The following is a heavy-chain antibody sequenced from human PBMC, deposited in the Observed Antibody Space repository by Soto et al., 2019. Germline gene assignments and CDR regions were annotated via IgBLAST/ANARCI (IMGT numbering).Heavy chain of an antibody. J-gene: IGHJ4*02. D-gene: IGHD2-15*01. CDR2: IYYSGST. CDR3: ARGCSGGSCYRKSGFDY. CDR1: GGSISSGGYY. Sequence: QVQLQESGPGLVKPSQTLSLTCTVSGGSISSGGYYWSWIRQHPGKGLEWIGYIYYSGSTYYNPSLKSRVTISVDSSKHQFSLKLSSVTAADTAVYYCARGCSGGSCYRKSGFDYWGQGTLVTVSS. V-gene: IGHV4-31*03.